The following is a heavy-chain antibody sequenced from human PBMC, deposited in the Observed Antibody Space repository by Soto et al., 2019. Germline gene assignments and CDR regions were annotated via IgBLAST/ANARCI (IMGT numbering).Heavy chain of an antibody. CDR2: TYIVGMT. V-gene: IGHV4-39*01. CDR1: GASFTDGSRF. J-gene: IGHJ5*02. Sequence: PSETLSLTCTVSGASFTDGSRFWGWIRQSPGKGVEWMASTYIVGMTYYNPSLRSRVTISVDTSKSQFSLRLKSVTAADTAVYYGATAPEPFSTARYYANWFDPWGHGKLVTVSS. CDR3: ATAPEPFSTARYYANWFDP. D-gene: IGHD3-22*01.